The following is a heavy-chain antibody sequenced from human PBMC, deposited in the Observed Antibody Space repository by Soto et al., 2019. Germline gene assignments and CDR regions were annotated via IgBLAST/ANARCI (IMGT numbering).Heavy chain of an antibody. CDR1: GGSFGGYY. D-gene: IGHD2-2*01. Sequence: SETLSLTCAVYGGSFGGYYWSWIRQPPGKGLEWIGEINHSGSTNYNPSLKSRVTISVDTSKNQFSLKLSSVTAADTAVYYCARAEDQPQYYYYYYYMDVWGKGTTVNVSS. CDR3: ARAEDQPQYYYYYYYMDV. J-gene: IGHJ6*03. V-gene: IGHV4-34*01. CDR2: INHSGST.